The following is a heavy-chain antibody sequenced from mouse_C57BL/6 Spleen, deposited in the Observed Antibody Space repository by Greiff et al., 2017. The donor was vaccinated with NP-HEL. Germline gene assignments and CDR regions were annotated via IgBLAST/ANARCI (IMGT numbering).Heavy chain of an antibody. CDR2: IYPGDGDT. J-gene: IGHJ2*01. V-gene: IGHV1-80*01. D-gene: IGHD1-1*01. Sequence: VKLVESGAELVKPGASVKISCKASGYAFSSYWMNWVKQRPGKGLEWIGQIYPGDGDTNYNGKFKGKATLTADKSSSTAYMQLSSLTSEDSAVDFCARNYYGSSYHYFDYWGQGTTLTVSS. CDR1: GYAFSSYW. CDR3: ARNYYGSSYHYFDY.